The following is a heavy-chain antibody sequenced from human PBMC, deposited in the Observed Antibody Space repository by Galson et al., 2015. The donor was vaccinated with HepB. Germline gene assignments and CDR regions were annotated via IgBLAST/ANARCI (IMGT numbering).Heavy chain of an antibody. Sequence: SVKVSCKASGYTFTSYGISWVRQAPGQGLEWMGWISAYNGNTNYAQKLQGRVTMTTDTSTSAAYMELRSLRSDDTAVYYCAMEGSHYYDSSGYYYELGYWGQGTLVTVSS. V-gene: IGHV1-18*01. D-gene: IGHD3-22*01. J-gene: IGHJ4*02. CDR3: AMEGSHYYDSSGYYYELGY. CDR2: ISAYNGNT. CDR1: GYTFTSYG.